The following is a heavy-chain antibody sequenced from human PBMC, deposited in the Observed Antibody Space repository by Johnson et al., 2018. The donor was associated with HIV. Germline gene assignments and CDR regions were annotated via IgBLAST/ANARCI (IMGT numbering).Heavy chain of an antibody. Sequence: QVQLVESGGGVVQPGGSPRLSCAASGFTFSSYGMHWVRQAPGKGLEWVAFIRYDGSNKYYADSVKGRFTISRDNAKNSLYLQMTSLRAEDTAVYDCARIIVLMVYEDHDAFDCWGQGTMVTVSS. J-gene: IGHJ3*01. D-gene: IGHD2-8*01. CDR2: IRYDGSNK. CDR1: GFTFSSYG. V-gene: IGHV3-30*02. CDR3: ARIIVLMVYEDHDAFDC.